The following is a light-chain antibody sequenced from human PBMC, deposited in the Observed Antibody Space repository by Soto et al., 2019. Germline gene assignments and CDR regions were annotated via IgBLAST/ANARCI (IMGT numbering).Light chain of an antibody. J-gene: IGKJ1*01. V-gene: IGKV1-5*03. Sequence: DIQMTHSPSTLSGSVRDRVTTTCRASQTISSWLAWYQQKPGKAPKLLIYKASTLKSGVPSRFSGSGSVTEFTLTISSLQPDDFATYYCQHYNSYSEAFGQGTKVDIK. CDR1: QTISSW. CDR3: QHYNSYSEA. CDR2: KAS.